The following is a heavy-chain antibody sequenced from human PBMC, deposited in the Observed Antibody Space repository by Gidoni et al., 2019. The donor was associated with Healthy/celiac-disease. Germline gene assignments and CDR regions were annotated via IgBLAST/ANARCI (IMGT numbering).Heavy chain of an antibody. D-gene: IGHD5-18*01. CDR1: GFTFSSYG. J-gene: IGHJ4*02. CDR2: ISYDGSNK. V-gene: IGHV3-30*18. Sequence: QVQLVVSGGAVLQPGRSLRLSCAASGFTFSSYGMHWVRQAPGKGLEWVAVISYDGSNKYYADSVKGRFTISRDNSKNTLYLQMNSLRAEDTAVYYCAKDPTAMATGVDYWGQGTLITVSS. CDR3: AKDPTAMATGVDY.